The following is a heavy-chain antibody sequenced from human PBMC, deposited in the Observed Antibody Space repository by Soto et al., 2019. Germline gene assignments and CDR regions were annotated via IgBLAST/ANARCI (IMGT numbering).Heavy chain of an antibody. CDR3: ALRSMAVVPEY. J-gene: IGHJ4*02. V-gene: IGHV4-59*01. CDR2: LYYGRSA. D-gene: IGHD3-22*01. Sequence: QVQLQESGPGLVKPSETLSLTCAVSGDSISSYYCMWIRQPPGKGLESIGYLYYGRSANYNPSLKSRVSSSVHTSTNQCSRTLSSMTAAATAVYYCALRSMAVVPEYGGQGTLVTVSS. CDR1: GDSISSYY.